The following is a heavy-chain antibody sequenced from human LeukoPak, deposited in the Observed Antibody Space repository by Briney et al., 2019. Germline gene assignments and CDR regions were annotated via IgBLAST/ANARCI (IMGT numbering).Heavy chain of an antibody. CDR2: ISGSGDTT. Sequence: QAGGSLRLSCVASGFTFSNYGMSWVRQAPGKGLEWVSSISGSGDTTYYAASVEGRFTISRDNSKKTLYLHLSSLRAEDTAIYHCAKDRTGTTGADWFDPWGQGTLVTVSS. D-gene: IGHD1-1*01. CDR3: AKDRTGTTGADWFDP. J-gene: IGHJ5*02. CDR1: GFTFSNYG. V-gene: IGHV3-23*01.